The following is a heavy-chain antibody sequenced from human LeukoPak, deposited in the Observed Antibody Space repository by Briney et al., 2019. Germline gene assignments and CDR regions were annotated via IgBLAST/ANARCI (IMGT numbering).Heavy chain of an antibody. CDR2: INHSGST. V-gene: IGHV4-34*01. J-gene: IGHJ4*02. D-gene: IGHD3-3*01. CDR3: ARGLKYDFWSGYSGFDY. Sequence: PSETLSLTCAVYGGSLSGYYWSWIRQPPGKGLEWIGEINHSGSTNYNPSLKSRVTISVDTSKNQFSLKLSSVTAADTAVYYCARGLKYDFWSGYSGFDYWGQGTLVTVSS. CDR1: GGSLSGYY.